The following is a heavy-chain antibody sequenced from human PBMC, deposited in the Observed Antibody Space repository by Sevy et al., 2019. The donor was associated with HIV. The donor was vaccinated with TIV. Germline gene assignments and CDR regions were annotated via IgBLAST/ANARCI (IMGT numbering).Heavy chain of an antibody. CDR3: GGEGGGGYSYSLDY. D-gene: IGHD5-18*01. CDR2: ISSNGGST. V-gene: IGHV3-64*02. J-gene: IGHJ4*02. CDR1: GFSFSSYA. Sequence: GGSLRLSCAASGFSFSSYALHWVRQAPGKGLEYVSAISSNGGSTYYADSVKGRFTISRDNSKNTLYLQMGSLRAEDVVGYYGGGEGGGGYSYSLDYWGQGTLVTVSS.